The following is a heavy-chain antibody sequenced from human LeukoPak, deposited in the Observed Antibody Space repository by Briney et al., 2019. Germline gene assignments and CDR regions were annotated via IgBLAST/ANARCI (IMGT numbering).Heavy chain of an antibody. D-gene: IGHD3-22*01. V-gene: IGHV3-48*01. CDR2: INSDGKTT. CDR3: ARDKYDSSGYYPFDY. J-gene: IGHJ4*02. CDR1: GFTFSDYS. Sequence: PGGSLRLSCAASGFTFSDYSMNWVRQAPGKGLEDLSYINSDGKTTWYADSVKGRFTISRDNSKNTLYLQMNSLRAEDTAVYYCARDKYDSSGYYPFDYWGQGTLVTVSS.